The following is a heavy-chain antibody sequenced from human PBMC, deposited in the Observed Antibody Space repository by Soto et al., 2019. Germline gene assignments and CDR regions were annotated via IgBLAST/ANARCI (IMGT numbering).Heavy chain of an antibody. CDR1: GSSMSAYY. CDR2: INPNTGDT. CDR3: ARQQDRGIVAAGFDI. V-gene: IGHV1-2*02. J-gene: IGHJ5*02. Sequence: AASVTVCCTSSGSSMSAYYWHWLRQARVQGLEWMGWINPNTGDTNYAQKFQGRVTMTRDTSISTAYMELSRLRSDDTAVYYCARQQDRGIVAAGFDICGQGPLVTVSS. D-gene: IGHD6-13*01.